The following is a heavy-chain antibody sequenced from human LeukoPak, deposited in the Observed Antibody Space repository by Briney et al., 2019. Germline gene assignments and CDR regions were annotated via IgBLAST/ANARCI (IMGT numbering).Heavy chain of an antibody. Sequence: GESLKISCKGSGYSFTSYWIGWVRQMPGKGLEWTGIIYPGDSDTRYTPSFQGQVTISADKSISTAYLQWSSLKASDTAMYYCARHPPNYGGPSDYWGQGTLVTVSS. CDR3: ARHPPNYGGPSDY. CDR1: GYSFTSYW. J-gene: IGHJ4*02. V-gene: IGHV5-51*01. D-gene: IGHD3-10*01. CDR2: IYPGDSDT.